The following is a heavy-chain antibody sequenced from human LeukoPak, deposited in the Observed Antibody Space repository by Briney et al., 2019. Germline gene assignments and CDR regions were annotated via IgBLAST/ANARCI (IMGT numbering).Heavy chain of an antibody. CDR2: INHSGST. D-gene: IGHD6-19*01. CDR3: ARRSVAGTDLINY. J-gene: IGHJ4*02. V-gene: IGHV4-34*01. CDR1: GGSFSGYY. Sequence: PSETLSLTCAVYGGSFSGYYWSWIRQPPGKGLEWIGEINHSGSTNYNPSLKSRVTISVDTSKNQFSLKLSSVTAADTAVYYCARRSVAGTDLINYWGQGTLVTVSS.